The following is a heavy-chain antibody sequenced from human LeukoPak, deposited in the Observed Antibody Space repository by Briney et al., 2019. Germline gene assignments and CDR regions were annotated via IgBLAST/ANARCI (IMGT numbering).Heavy chain of an antibody. CDR1: GGSISSSTYY. Sequence: PSETLSLTCTVSGGSISSSTYYWGWIRQAPGKGLGWIGTIYYDGSGYNNPSLKSRVTIFVDTSKNHFSLRLSSLTAADTAVYYCARWQSSGAYFDYWGQGALVTVSS. CDR2: IYYDGSG. V-gene: IGHV4-39*02. D-gene: IGHD3-10*01. CDR3: ARWQSSGAYFDY. J-gene: IGHJ4*02.